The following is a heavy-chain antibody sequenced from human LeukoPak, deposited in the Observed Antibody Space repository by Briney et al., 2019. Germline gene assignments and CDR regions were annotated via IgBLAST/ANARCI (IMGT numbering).Heavy chain of an antibody. CDR3: ARGPRYYYDSSGYYRPLDY. V-gene: IGHV4-34*01. D-gene: IGHD3-22*01. J-gene: IGHJ4*02. Sequence: PSETLSLTCAVYGGSFSGYSWSWIRQPPGKGLEWIGEINHSGSTNYNPSLKSRVTISVDTSKNQFSLKLSSVTAADTAVYYCARGPRYYYDSSGYYRPLDYWGQGTLVTVSS. CDR2: INHSGST. CDR1: GGSFSGYS.